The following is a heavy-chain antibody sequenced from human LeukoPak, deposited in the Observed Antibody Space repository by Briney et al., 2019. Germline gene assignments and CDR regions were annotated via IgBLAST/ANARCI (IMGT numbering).Heavy chain of an antibody. V-gene: IGHV1-24*01. CDR1: GYTLTELS. J-gene: IGHJ6*03. CDR2: FDPEDGET. Sequence: ASVKVSCKVSGYTLTELSMHWVRQAPGKGLEWMGGFDPEDGETIYAQKFQGRVTMTEDTSTDTAYMELSSLRSEDTAVYYCATSSPVSPRYWYYMDVLGKGTTVTVFS. CDR3: ATSSPVSPRYWYYMDV. D-gene: IGHD2-2*01.